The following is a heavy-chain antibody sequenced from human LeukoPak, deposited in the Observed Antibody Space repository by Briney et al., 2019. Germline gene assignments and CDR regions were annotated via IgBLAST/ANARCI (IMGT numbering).Heavy chain of an antibody. Sequence: PGRSLRLSCAASGFTFSSYAMHWVRQAPGKGLEWVAVISYDGSNKYYADSVKGRFTISRDNSKNTLYLQMNGLRAEDTAVYYCARLSYSSSWYRDYWGQGTLVTVSS. CDR2: ISYDGSNK. V-gene: IGHV3-30-3*01. CDR1: GFTFSSYA. J-gene: IGHJ4*02. CDR3: ARLSYSSSWYRDY. D-gene: IGHD6-13*01.